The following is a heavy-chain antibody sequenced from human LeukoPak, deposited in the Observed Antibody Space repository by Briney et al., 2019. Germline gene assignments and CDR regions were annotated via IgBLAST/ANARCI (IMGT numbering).Heavy chain of an antibody. CDR2: IYSGGTT. V-gene: IGHV3-66*01. CDR3: AREGRDEGHYFDY. Sequence: PGGSLRLSCAASGLTVSSNYVSWVRQAPGKGLEWVSVIYSGGTTYYADSVKGRFIISRDNSKNTLYLQMNSLRVEDTAVYYCAREGRDEGHYFDYWGQGTLVTVSS. CDR1: GLTVSSNY. J-gene: IGHJ4*02.